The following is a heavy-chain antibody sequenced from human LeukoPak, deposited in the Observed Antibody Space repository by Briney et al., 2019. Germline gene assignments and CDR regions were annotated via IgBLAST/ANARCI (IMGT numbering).Heavy chain of an antibody. V-gene: IGHV3-64*01. D-gene: IGHD3-10*01. J-gene: IGHJ4*02. CDR1: GFSFSVSV. CDR3: ARDLSGGGLDY. CDR2: ISRNGDTT. Sequence: PGGSLRLSCAASGFSFSVSVMHWVRQAPGKGLEYVSVISRNGDTTSYANSVKGRFTISRDNFKNMLYLQMGSLRPGDMAVYYCARDLSGGGLDYWGQGTLVTVSS.